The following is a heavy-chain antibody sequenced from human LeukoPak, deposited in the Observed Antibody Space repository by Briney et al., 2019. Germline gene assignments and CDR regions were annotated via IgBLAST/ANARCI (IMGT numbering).Heavy chain of an antibody. D-gene: IGHD2-15*01. V-gene: IGHV3-23*01. CDR2: ISGSGGST. Sequence: PGGSLRLSCAASGFTFSSYAMSWVRQAPGKGLEWVSGISGSGGSTYYADSVKGRFTISRDNSKNTLYLQMNSLRAEDTAVYYCARDSLPYCSGGSCYTRFDYWGQGTLVTVSS. J-gene: IGHJ4*02. CDR1: GFTFSSYA. CDR3: ARDSLPYCSGGSCYTRFDY.